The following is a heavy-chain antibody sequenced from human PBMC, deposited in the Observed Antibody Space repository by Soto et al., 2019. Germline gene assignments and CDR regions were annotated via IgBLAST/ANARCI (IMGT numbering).Heavy chain of an antibody. V-gene: IGHV4-59*01. CDR3: AKYRRTEAEGFTLDY. CDR1: GDSINNYY. J-gene: IGHJ4*02. Sequence: PSRNLSLTCTVSGDSINNYYWSWIRQPPGKRLEWIGYIYYTGSTTYNPSLESRVTMSVDTSKNQFSLKTNSVNAADTAVYYCAKYRRTEAEGFTLDYLGRG. D-gene: IGHD6-13*01. CDR2: IYYTGST.